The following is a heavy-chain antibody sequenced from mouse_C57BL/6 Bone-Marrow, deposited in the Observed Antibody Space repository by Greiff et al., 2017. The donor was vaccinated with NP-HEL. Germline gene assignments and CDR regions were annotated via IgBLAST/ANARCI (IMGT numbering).Heavy chain of an antibody. CDR2: IYPGDGDT. CDR1: GYAFSSSW. V-gene: IGHV1-82*01. Sequence: QVQLQQSGPELVKPGASVKISCKASGYAFSSSWMNWVKQRPGKGLEWIGRIYPGDGDTNYNGKFKGKATLTADKSSSTAYMQLSSLTSEDSAVYFCARGYGGYPWFAYWGQGTLVTVSA. CDR3: ARGYGGYPWFAY. J-gene: IGHJ3*01. D-gene: IGHD2-3*01.